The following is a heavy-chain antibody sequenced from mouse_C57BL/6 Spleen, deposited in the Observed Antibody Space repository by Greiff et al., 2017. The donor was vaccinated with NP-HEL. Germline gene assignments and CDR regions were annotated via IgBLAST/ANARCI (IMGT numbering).Heavy chain of an antibody. V-gene: IGHV1-64*01. Sequence: QVQLKQPGAELVKPGASVKLSCKASGYTFTSYWMHWVKQRPGQGLEWIGMIHPNSGSTNYNEKFKSKATLTVDTSSSTAYMQLSSLTSEDSAVYYCARAAQAFDYWGQGTTLTVSS. D-gene: IGHD3-2*02. CDR2: IHPNSGST. CDR3: ARAAQAFDY. CDR1: GYTFTSYW. J-gene: IGHJ2*01.